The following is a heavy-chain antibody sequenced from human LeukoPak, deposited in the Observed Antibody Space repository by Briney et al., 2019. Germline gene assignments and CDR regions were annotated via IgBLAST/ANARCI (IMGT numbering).Heavy chain of an antibody. CDR2: IKQDGSEK. D-gene: IGHD1-14*01. Sequence: GGSLRLSCAASGFTFSTYWMSWVRQAPGKGLEWVANIKQDGSEKYYVDSVKGRFTISRDNAKNSLYLQMNSLRAEDTAVYYCARDLNRYRPRGAFDIWGQGTMVTVSS. J-gene: IGHJ3*02. V-gene: IGHV3-7*01. CDR1: GFTFSTYW. CDR3: ARDLNRYRPRGAFDI.